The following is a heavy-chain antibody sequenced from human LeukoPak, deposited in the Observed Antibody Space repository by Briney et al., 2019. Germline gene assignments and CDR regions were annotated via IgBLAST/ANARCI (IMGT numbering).Heavy chain of an antibody. CDR1: GFTFSSYG. V-gene: IGHV3-30*18. CDR3: AKEMVGAASVDY. J-gene: IGHJ4*02. CDR2: ISYDGSNK. D-gene: IGHD1-26*01. Sequence: GGSLRLSCAASGFTFSSYGMHWVRQAPGKGLEWVAVISYDGSNKYYADSVKGRFTISRDNSENTLYLQMNSLRAEDTAVYYCAKEMVGAASVDYWGQGTLVTVSS.